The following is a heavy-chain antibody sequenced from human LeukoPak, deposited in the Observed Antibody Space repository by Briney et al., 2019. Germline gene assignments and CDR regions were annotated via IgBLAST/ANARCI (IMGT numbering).Heavy chain of an antibody. D-gene: IGHD2-2*02. Sequence: GESLKISCKASGYTFSDYWIGWVRQMPGQGLEWMGIVYPGDSDTRYSPSFQGHVTISADKSINTAYLQWSGLQASDNAIYFCARSPGLYGAADYCGQGTLV. V-gene: IGHV5-51*01. J-gene: IGHJ4*02. CDR3: ARSPGLYGAADY. CDR2: VYPGDSDT. CDR1: GYTFSDYW.